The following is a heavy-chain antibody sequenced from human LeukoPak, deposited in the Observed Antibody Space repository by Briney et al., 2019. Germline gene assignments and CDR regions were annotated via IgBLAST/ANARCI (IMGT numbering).Heavy chain of an antibody. CDR3: ARGLTFSDY. CDR1: GFTFSSYA. CDR2: ISYDGSNK. J-gene: IGHJ4*02. Sequence: GGSLRLSCAASGFTFSSYAMHWVRQAPGKGLEWVAVISYDGSNKYYADSVKGRFTISRDNSKNALYLQMNSLRAEDTAVYYCARGLTFSDYWGQGTLVTVSS. V-gene: IGHV3-30*04. D-gene: IGHD3-9*01.